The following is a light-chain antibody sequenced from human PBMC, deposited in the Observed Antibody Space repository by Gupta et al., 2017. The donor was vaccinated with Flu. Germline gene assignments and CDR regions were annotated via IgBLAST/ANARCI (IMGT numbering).Light chain of an antibody. J-gene: IGLJ1*01. Sequence: GNSNRPSGVPDRVSGSKSGTSAALAITGLQAEEEADYYCQSYDSSRSGSYVFGTGTKVTVL. CDR3: QSYDSSRSGSYV. V-gene: IGLV1-40*01. CDR2: GNS.